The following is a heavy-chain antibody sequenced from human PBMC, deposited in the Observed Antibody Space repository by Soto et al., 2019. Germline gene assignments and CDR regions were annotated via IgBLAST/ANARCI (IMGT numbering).Heavy chain of an antibody. D-gene: IGHD6-19*01. Sequence: LSLTCSVSGGSISGSYWSWIRQSPGKGLEWLGYVYYTGSTNYSPSLRSRVSISVDTSKNEFTLRLSSVTAADTAVYFCARSVAVPGAHIDYWGQGTQVTVSS. J-gene: IGHJ4*02. CDR3: ARSVAVPGAHIDY. V-gene: IGHV4-59*01. CDR2: VYYTGST. CDR1: GGSISGSY.